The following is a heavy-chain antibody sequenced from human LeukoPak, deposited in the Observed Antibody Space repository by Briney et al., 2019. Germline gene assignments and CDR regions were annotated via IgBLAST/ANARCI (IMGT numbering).Heavy chain of an antibody. CDR1: GFNFGHYA. CDR3: AKERRGYYMDV. V-gene: IGHV3-43D*03. CDR2: ISWDPSGT. D-gene: IGHD3-10*01. J-gene: IGHJ6*03. Sequence: GGSLRLSCAASGFNFGHYAVQWVRQAPGMGLEWVSLISWDPSGTYYADSVKGRFTISRDNSKNSLSLQMNSLRPEDTALYYCAKERRGYYMDVWGKGTTLTVSS.